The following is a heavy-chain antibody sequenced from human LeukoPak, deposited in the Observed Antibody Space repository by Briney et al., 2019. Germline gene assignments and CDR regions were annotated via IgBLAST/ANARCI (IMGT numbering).Heavy chain of an antibody. J-gene: IGHJ4*02. Sequence: PGGSLRLSCAASGFTFSSYSMNWVRQAPGKGLEWVSSISSSSSYIYYADSVKGRFTISRDNAKNSLYLQMNSLRAEDTAVYYCARGRVVTATQPDYWGQGTLVTVSS. CDR2: ISSSSSYI. CDR1: GFTFSSYS. D-gene: IGHD2-21*02. V-gene: IGHV3-21*01. CDR3: ARGRVVTATQPDY.